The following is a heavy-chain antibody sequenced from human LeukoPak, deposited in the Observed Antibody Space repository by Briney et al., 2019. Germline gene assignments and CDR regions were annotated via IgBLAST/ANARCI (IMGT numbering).Heavy chain of an antibody. V-gene: IGHV1-24*01. Sequence: ASVRVSCKVSGFTLTELSMHWVRQAPGKGLEWMGGFDPEDGETIYAQKFQGRVTMTEDTSTDTAYMELSSLRSVDTAVYYCATISGGYYRYFDYWGQGTLVTVSS. J-gene: IGHJ4*02. CDR1: GFTLTELS. CDR3: ATISGGYYRYFDY. D-gene: IGHD1-26*01. CDR2: FDPEDGET.